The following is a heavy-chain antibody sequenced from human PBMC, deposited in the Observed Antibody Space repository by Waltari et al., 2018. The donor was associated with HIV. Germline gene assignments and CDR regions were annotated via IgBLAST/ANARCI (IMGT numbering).Heavy chain of an antibody. CDR1: GYTFTSYG. J-gene: IGHJ1*01. Sequence: VKSEREMKPPGASAKVSCKTHGYTFTSYGISWLRLAPGQGFEWVGWISAYNGNTNYAQKFRGRVTLTTDTSTSTAYMELRGLRHEDTAIYYCARDKGASDTYKAEYFQHWGRGTLVSVSA. CDR2: ISAYNGNT. CDR3: ARDKGASDTYKAEYFQH. D-gene: IGHD1-20*01. V-gene: IGHV1-18*01.